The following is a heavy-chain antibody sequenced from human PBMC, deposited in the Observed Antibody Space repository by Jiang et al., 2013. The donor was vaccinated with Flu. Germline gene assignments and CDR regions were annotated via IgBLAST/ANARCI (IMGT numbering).Heavy chain of an antibody. CDR2: IYYSGST. J-gene: IGHJ5*02. Sequence: VSGGSISSYYWSWIRQPPGKGLEWIGYIYYSGSTNYNPSLKSRVTISVDTSKNQFSLKLSSVTAADTAVYYCARDVVRGFNWFDPWGQGTLVTVSS. D-gene: IGHD3-10*01. V-gene: IGHV4-59*13. CDR1: GGSISSYY. CDR3: ARDVVRGFNWFDP.